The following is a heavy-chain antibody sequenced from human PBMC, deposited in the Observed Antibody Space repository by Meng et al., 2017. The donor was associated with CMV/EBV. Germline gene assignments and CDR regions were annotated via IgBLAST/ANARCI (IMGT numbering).Heavy chain of an antibody. CDR3: AKEVVRGENWFDP. CDR2: IDWDDDK. V-gene: IGHV2-70D*14. J-gene: IGHJ5*02. CDR1: GFSLSTSGMR. D-gene: IGHD3-10*01. Sequence: FGPTLVKPTQTLTLTCTFSGFSLSTSGMRVSWIRQPPGKALEWLARIDWDDDKFYSTSLKTRLTISKDTSKNQVVLTMTNMDPVDTATYYCAKEVVRGENWFDPWGQGTLVTVSS.